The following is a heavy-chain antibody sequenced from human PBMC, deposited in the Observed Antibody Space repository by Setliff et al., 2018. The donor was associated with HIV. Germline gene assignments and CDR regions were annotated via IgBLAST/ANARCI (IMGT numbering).Heavy chain of an antibody. J-gene: IGHJ6*02. Sequence: PSETLSLTCTVSGGSIRSHYWSWIRQPPGKGLEWIGSFYHTGSTHYNPSLKSRTTMSLDTSRTEVSLKLSSVSAAHTAVYYCARDQGLELRGDYYYYGMDVWGQGTTVTVSS. D-gene: IGHD1-7*01. CDR3: ARDQGLELRGDYYYYGMDV. CDR1: GGSIRSHY. CDR2: FYHTGST. V-gene: IGHV4-59*11.